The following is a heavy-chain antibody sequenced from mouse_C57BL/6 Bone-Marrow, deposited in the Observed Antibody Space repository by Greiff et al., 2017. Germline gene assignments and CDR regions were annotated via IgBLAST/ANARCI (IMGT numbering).Heavy chain of an antibody. CDR2: ISSGSSTI. V-gene: IGHV5-17*01. Sequence: EVQGVESGGGLVKPGGSLKLSCAASGFTFSDYGMHWVRQAPEKGLEWVAYISSGSSTIYYADTVKGRFTFSRDTATNTLFLQLTSLRSEDTAMYYCARPCAYDEFAYWGQGTLVTVSA. CDR1: GFTFSDYG. J-gene: IGHJ3*01. CDR3: ARPCAYDEFAY. D-gene: IGHD2-12*01.